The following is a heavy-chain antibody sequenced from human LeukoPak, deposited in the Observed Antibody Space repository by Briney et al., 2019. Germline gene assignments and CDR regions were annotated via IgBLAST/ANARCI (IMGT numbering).Heavy chain of an antibody. CDR1: GFTFSSYA. Sequence: GGSLRLSCAASGFTFSSYAMNWVRQALGKGLEWVSAISGSDGTTYYADSVRGRFTISRDNSKNTLYLQMNSLRAEDTAVYYCAKPDCSYSDCYRPAYWGQGTLVTVSS. D-gene: IGHD2-2*02. J-gene: IGHJ4*02. CDR2: ISGSDGTT. V-gene: IGHV3-23*01. CDR3: AKPDCSYSDCYRPAY.